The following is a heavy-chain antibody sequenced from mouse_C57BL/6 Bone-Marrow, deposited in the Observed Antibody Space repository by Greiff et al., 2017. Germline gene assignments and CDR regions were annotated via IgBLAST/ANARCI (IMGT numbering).Heavy chain of an antibody. D-gene: IGHD2-2*01. CDR1: GYTFTSYW. V-gene: IGHV1-64*01. J-gene: IGHJ3*01. CDR2: IHPNSGST. CDR3: ARQGYDWFAY. Sequence: QVRLQQPGAELVKPGASVKLSCKASGYTFTSYWMHWVKQRPGQGLEWIGMIHPNSGSTNYNEKFKSKATLTVDKSSSTAYMQLSSLTSEDSAVYYCARQGYDWFAYWGQGTLVTVSA.